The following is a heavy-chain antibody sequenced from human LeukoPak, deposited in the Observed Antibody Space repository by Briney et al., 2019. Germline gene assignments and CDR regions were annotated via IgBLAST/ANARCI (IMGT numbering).Heavy chain of an antibody. J-gene: IGHJ5*02. CDR3: ARPYCSGGSCYRWSDP. CDR2: INPNSGGT. CDR1: GYTFTGYY. Sequence: ASVTVSCKASGYTFTGYYMHLVREAPGQGLEWMGWINPNSGGTNYAQKFQGRVTMTRDTSISTAYMELSRLRCADTAVYYCARPYCSGGSCYRWSDPCRQGTLVTVSS. D-gene: IGHD2-15*01. V-gene: IGHV1-2*02.